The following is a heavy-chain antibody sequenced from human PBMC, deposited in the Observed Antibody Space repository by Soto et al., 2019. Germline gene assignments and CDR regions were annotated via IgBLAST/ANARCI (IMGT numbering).Heavy chain of an antibody. CDR1: GFIFGNYG. CDR3: AREVSYYELDY. D-gene: IGHD3-22*01. J-gene: IGHJ4*02. Sequence: TGGSLRLSCAAAGFIFGNYGMHCVRQVTGKGLEWVSAMGPAGDTYYLGSVKGRFTISRENAKNSLYLQMNSLRVEDTAVYYCAREVSYYELDYWGQGTLVTVSS. CDR2: MGPAGDT. V-gene: IGHV3-13*01.